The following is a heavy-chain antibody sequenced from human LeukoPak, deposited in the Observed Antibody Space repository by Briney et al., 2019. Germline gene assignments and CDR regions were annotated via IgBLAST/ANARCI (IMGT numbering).Heavy chain of an antibody. CDR1: GFTFSSYA. CDR3: ARVGYCSTTSCYWRAFDY. V-gene: IGHV3-7*01. CDR2: INQDGSEQ. J-gene: IGHJ4*02. Sequence: PPGGSLRLSCAASGFTFSSYAMSWVRQAPGKGLEWVANINQDGSEQYYVDSVKGRFTISRDNTKNSLYLQMNSLRAEDTAVYYCARVGYCSTTSCYWRAFDYWGQGTLVTVSS. D-gene: IGHD2-2*01.